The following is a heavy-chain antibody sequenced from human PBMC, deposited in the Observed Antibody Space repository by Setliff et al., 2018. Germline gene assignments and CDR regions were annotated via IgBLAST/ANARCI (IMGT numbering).Heavy chain of an antibody. D-gene: IGHD3-10*01. CDR2: IYTDNGNT. V-gene: IGHV1-3*04. Sequence: ASVKVSCKASGYTFSANAIHWVRQAPGQRLEWMGFIYTDNGNTKYSKNFQDRVAITRDTSASTAYMELSSLRSEDMVVYSCVRCPCFTMVRGHNKGGDNYYNMDVWGKGTTVTVSS. CDR1: GYTFSANA. J-gene: IGHJ6*03. CDR3: VRCPCFTMVRGHNKGGDNYYNMDV.